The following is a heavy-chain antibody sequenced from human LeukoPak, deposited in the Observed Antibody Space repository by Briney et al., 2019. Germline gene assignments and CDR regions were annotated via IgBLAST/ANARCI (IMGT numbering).Heavy chain of an antibody. CDR2: ISYDGSNK. Sequence: GGSLRLSCAASGFTFSSYAMHWVRQAPGKGLEWVAVISYDGSNKYYADSVKGRFTISRDNSKNTLYLQMNSLRAEDTAVYYCARDAYYGSGSYYDYWGQGTLVTVSS. CDR1: GFTFSSYA. D-gene: IGHD3-10*01. J-gene: IGHJ4*02. CDR3: ARDAYYGSGSYYDY. V-gene: IGHV3-30-3*01.